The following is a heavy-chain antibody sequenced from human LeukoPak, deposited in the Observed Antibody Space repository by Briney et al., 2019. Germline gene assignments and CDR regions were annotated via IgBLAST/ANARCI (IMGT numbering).Heavy chain of an antibody. D-gene: IGHD2-15*01. V-gene: IGHV4-61*02. CDR3: ARPRPHCSGGSCYSEYFDY. J-gene: IGHJ4*02. Sequence: SQTLSLTCTVSGGSISSGSYYWSWIRQPAGKGLEWIGRIYTSGSTNYNPSLKSRVTISVDTSKNQFSLKLSSVTAADTAVYYCARPRPHCSGGSCYSEYFDYWGQGTLVTVSS. CDR2: IYTSGST. CDR1: GGSISSGSYY.